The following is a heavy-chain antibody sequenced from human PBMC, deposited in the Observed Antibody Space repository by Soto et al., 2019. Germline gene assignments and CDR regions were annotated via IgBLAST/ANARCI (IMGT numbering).Heavy chain of an antibody. D-gene: IGHD5-18*01. J-gene: IGHJ4*02. Sequence: GGSLRLSCAASGFTFSIHWMHWVRQVPGKGLVWVSRINGDGTSTGYADSVKGRFTISRDNAKNTLYLQMNSLRAEDTALYYCATLNSFGSDYWGRGTLVTVSS. V-gene: IGHV3-74*01. CDR1: GFTFSIHW. CDR3: ATLNSFGSDY. CDR2: INGDGTST.